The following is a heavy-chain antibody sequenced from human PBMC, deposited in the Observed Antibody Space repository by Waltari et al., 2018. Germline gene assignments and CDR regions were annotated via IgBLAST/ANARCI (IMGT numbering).Heavy chain of an antibody. D-gene: IGHD3-10*01. Sequence: QLQLQESGPGLVKPSETLSLTCTVSGGSISSSSYYWGWIRQPPGKGLEWIGSIYYSGRTYYNPSLKSRVTISVDTSKNQFSLKLSSVTAADTAVYYCASITMVQGVDYYYGMDVWGQGTTVTVSS. CDR3: ASITMVQGVDYYYGMDV. V-gene: IGHV4-39*07. CDR1: GGSISSSSYY. CDR2: IYYSGRT. J-gene: IGHJ6*02.